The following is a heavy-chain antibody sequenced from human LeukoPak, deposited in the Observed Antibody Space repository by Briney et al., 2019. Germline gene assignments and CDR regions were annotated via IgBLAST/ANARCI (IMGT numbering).Heavy chain of an antibody. J-gene: IGHJ5*02. CDR1: GYTFTSYY. CDR3: ARDTIFGVVTLGSWFDP. CDR2: ISPSGGST. D-gene: IGHD3-3*01. Sequence: ASVKVSCKASGYTFTSYYMHWVRQAPGQGLEWMGIISPSGGSTSYAQKFQGRVTMTRDTSTSTVYMELSSLRSEDTAVYYCARDTIFGVVTLGSWFDPWGQGTLVTVSS. V-gene: IGHV1-46*01.